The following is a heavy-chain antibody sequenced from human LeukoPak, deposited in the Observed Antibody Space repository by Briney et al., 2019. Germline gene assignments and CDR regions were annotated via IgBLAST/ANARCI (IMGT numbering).Heavy chain of an antibody. CDR2: ISYDGSDE. CDR1: GFTFSSYA. J-gene: IGHJ4*02. CDR3: ARSPQYSSSCYDY. D-gene: IGHD6-13*01. V-gene: IGHV3-30-3*01. Sequence: GRSLRLSCAASGFTFSSYAMHWVRQAPGKGLEWVAVISYDGSDEYYADSVKGRFTISRDNSKNTLYLQMNSLRAEDMAVYYCARSPQYSSSCYDYWGQGTLVTVSS.